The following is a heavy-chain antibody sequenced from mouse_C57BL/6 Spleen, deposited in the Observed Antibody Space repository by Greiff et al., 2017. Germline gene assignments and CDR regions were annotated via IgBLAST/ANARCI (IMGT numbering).Heavy chain of an antibody. CDR2: IWGDGST. V-gene: IGHV2-3*01. J-gene: IGHJ4*01. CDR1: GFSLTSYG. Sequence: VQRVESGPGLVAPSQSLSIPCTVSGFSLTSYGVSWVRQPPGKGLEWLGVIWGDGSTNYHSALTSRLSISKDNSKSQVFLKLNSLQTDDTATYYCATFYYDSFYYAMDYWGQGTSVTVSS. CDR3: ATFYYDSFYYAMDY. D-gene: IGHD2-4*01.